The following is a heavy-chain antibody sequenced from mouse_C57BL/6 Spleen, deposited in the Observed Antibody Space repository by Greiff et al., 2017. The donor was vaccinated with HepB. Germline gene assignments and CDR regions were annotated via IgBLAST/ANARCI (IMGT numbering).Heavy chain of an antibody. Sequence: VQLQQSGTELVKPGASVKLSCKASGYTFTSYWMHWVKQRPGQGLEWIGNINPSNGGTNYNEKFKSKATLTVDKSSSTAYMQLSSLTSEDSAVYYCARDYYGYDDWFAYWGQGTLVTVSA. D-gene: IGHD2-2*01. CDR1: GYTFTSYW. CDR3: ARDYYGYDDWFAY. J-gene: IGHJ3*01. V-gene: IGHV1-53*01. CDR2: INPSNGGT.